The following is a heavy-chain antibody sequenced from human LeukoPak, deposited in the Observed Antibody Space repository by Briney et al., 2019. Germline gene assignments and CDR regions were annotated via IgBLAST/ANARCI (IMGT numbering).Heavy chain of an antibody. CDR2: IYHSGST. J-gene: IGHJ5*02. V-gene: IGHV4-38-2*02. CDR1: GYSISSGYY. D-gene: IGHD2-15*01. CDR3: ARGDIVVVVAATNWFDP. Sequence: SETLSLTCTVSGYSISSGYYWGWIRQPPGKGLEWIGSIYHSGSTYYNPSLKSRVTISVDTSKNQFSLKLSSVTAADRAVYYCARGDIVVVVAATNWFDPWGQGTLVTVSS.